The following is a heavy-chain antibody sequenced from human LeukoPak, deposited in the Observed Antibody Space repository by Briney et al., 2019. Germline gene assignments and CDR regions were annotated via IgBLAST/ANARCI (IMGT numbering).Heavy chain of an antibody. CDR3: ARVLDCSSTSCYNAFDI. J-gene: IGHJ3*02. V-gene: IGHV1-2*02. CDR1: GYTFTGYY. CDR2: INPNSGGT. Sequence: GASVKVSCKASGYTFTGYYMHWVRQAPGQGLEWMGWINPNSGGTDYAQKFQGRVTMTRYTSISTAYMELSRLRSDDTAVHYCARVLDCSSTSCYNAFDIWGQGTMVTVSS. D-gene: IGHD2-2*02.